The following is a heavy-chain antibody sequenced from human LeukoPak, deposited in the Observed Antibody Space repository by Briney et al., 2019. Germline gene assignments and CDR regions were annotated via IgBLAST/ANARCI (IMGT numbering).Heavy chain of an antibody. J-gene: IGHJ4*02. CDR3: ARLLYDSRGYYYFDY. CDR2: IYYSGST. Sequence: TSQTLSLTCTVSGGSISSSSYYWGWLRQPPGKGLEWIGRIYYSGSTYYNPSLKSRVTISVDTSKNQFSLKLSSVTAADTAVYYCARLLYDSRGYYYFDYWGQETLVTVSS. D-gene: IGHD6-25*01. CDR1: GGSISSSSYY. V-gene: IGHV4-39*01.